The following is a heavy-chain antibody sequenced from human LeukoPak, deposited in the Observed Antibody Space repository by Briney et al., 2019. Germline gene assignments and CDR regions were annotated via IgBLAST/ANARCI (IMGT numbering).Heavy chain of an antibody. Sequence: GGSLRLSCAASGCTFSSYAMSWVRQTPGKGLEGVSIISGSGGGTYYADSVQGLFNISRDNSKSKLYLQMNSLSAEDTAVYYCAKRAFDSSGYYPLLDYWGQGTLVTVSS. D-gene: IGHD3-22*01. J-gene: IGHJ4*02. CDR1: GCTFSSYA. CDR2: ISGSGGGT. CDR3: AKRAFDSSGYYPLLDY. V-gene: IGHV3-23*01.